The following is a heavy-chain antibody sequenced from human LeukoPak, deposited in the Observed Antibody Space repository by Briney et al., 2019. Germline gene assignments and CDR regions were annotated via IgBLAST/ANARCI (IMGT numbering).Heavy chain of an antibody. V-gene: IGHV3-7*03. CDR1: GFTFSTYS. J-gene: IGHJ4*02. D-gene: IGHD1-1*01. CDR3: ARASWVANADAVL. Sequence: GGSLRLSCAASGFTFSTYSLSWLRRAPGKGLEWVAKINKDGSEKGYVDSVKGRFTISRDESRNTVYLQMNNLRVEDTAVYYCARASWVANADAVLWGQGTLVTVSS. CDR2: INKDGSEK.